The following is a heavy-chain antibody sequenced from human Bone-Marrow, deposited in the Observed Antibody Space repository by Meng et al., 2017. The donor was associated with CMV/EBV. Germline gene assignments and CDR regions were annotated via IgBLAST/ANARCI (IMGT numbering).Heavy chain of an antibody. CDR3: ARDRVAVAGTRWFDP. V-gene: IGHV3-30-3*01. J-gene: IGHJ5*02. Sequence: GESLKISCAASGFTFSSYAMHWVRQAPGKGLEWVAVISYDGSNKYYADSVKGRFTISRDNSKNTLYLQMNSLRAEDTAVYYCARDRVAVAGTRWFDPWGQGPLVTVSS. CDR1: GFTFSSYA. CDR2: ISYDGSNK. D-gene: IGHD6-19*01.